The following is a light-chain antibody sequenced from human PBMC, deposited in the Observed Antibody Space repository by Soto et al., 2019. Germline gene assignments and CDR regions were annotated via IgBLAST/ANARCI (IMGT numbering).Light chain of an antibody. V-gene: IGKV3-11*01. CDR2: DAT. J-gene: IGKJ1*01. CDR1: QSVSSY. Sequence: EIVLTQSPATLSLSPGERATLSCRASQSVSSYLTWYQQKPGQAPRLLIYDATNRATSIAARFSGSGSGTDFTLTNSSLEPEDFAVYYCQQRSKWPPWTFGQGSKVEIK. CDR3: QQRSKWPPWT.